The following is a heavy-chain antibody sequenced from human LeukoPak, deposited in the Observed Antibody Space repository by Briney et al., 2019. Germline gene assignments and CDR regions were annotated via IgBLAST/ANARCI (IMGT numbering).Heavy chain of an antibody. CDR1: GFTFDDYA. Sequence: GGSLRLSCAASGFTFDDYAMHWVRQAPGKGLEWVSGISWNSGSIGYADSVKGRFTISRDNAKNSLYLQMNSLRAEDTALYYCPKGTSGYSDFDYWGQGTLVTVSS. D-gene: IGHD3-22*01. J-gene: IGHJ4*02. CDR3: PKGTSGYSDFDY. V-gene: IGHV3-9*01. CDR2: ISWNSGSI.